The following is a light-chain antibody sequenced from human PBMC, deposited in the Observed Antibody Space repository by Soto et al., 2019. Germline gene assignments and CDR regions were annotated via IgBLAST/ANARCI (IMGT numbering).Light chain of an antibody. CDR3: QQYNSYSGN. V-gene: IGKV1-39*01. J-gene: IGKJ5*01. CDR1: QSISSY. Sequence: DIQMTQSPSSLSASVVDRVTITCRASQSISSYLNWYQQKPGKAPKLLIYGASSLQNGVPPRFIGTGSGTEFTLTISSLQPDDFATYYCQQYNSYSGNFGQGTRLEIK. CDR2: GAS.